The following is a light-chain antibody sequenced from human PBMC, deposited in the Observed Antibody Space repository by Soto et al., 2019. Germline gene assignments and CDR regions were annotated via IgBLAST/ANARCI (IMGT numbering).Light chain of an antibody. CDR2: AAS. J-gene: IGKJ1*01. Sequence: EIQITQSPSSLSASVGDRVTITCRASQSISSYLNWYQQKPGKAPKLLIYAASSLQSGVPSRFSGSGSGTDFTLTISILQPEDFATYYCQQSYSTPRTFGQGTKVDIK. CDR1: QSISSY. V-gene: IGKV1-39*01. CDR3: QQSYSTPRT.